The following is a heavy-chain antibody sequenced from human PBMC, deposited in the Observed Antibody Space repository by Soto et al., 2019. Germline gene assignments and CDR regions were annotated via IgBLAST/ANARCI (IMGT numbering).Heavy chain of an antibody. V-gene: IGHV3-30-3*01. J-gene: IGHJ6*02. Sequence: GGSLRLSCAASGFTFSSYAMHWVRQAPGKGLEWVAVISYDGSNKYYADSVKGRFTISRDNSKNTLYLQMNSLRAEDTAVYYCARDRRSGYEVYYYYGMDVWGQGTTVTVSS. D-gene: IGHD5-12*01. CDR1: GFTFSSYA. CDR2: ISYDGSNK. CDR3: ARDRRSGYEVYYYYGMDV.